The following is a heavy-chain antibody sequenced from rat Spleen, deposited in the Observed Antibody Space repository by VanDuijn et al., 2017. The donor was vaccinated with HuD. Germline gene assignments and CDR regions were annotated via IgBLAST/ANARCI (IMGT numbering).Heavy chain of an antibody. D-gene: IGHD1-6*01. Sequence: EVQLVESGGGLVQPGRSLKLSCAASGFTFSDYNMAWVRQVPKKGLEWVATISTSGGSTYYRESVKGRFTISRDNAKRTLYLQMDSLRSEDTATYYCTTETYFGYTTDYLNWFAYWGQGTLVTVSS. J-gene: IGHJ3*01. V-gene: IGHV5-27*01. CDR2: ISTSGGST. CDR1: GFTFSDYN. CDR3: TTETYFGYTTDYLNWFAY.